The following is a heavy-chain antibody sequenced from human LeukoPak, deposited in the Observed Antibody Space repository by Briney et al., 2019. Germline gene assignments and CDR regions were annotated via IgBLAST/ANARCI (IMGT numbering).Heavy chain of an antibody. CDR1: GGSISSSTYY. CDR2: FYYSGNT. D-gene: IGHD6-19*01. Sequence: SETLSLTCSVSGGSISSSTYYWGWIRQPPGKGLEWNGSFYYSGNTYYNPSLKSRVTISVDTSKNEFSLKLRSVTAADTAVYYCARTRGVAVAGSRQYSDYWGQGTLVTVSS. CDR3: ARTRGVAVAGSRQYSDY. J-gene: IGHJ4*02. V-gene: IGHV4-39*01.